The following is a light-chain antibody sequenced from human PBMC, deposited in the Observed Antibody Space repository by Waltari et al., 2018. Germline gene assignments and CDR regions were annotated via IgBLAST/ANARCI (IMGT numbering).Light chain of an antibody. V-gene: IGKV3D-15*03. J-gene: IGKJ4*01. Sequence: EIVMTQSPATLSVSPGERATLSCRASQSVSSNLAWYQQQPGQAPRLLIYGASIRATGIPARFSGSGSGTEFTLTISILQSEDFAVYYCQQYNNWPRLTFGGGTKVEIK. CDR3: QQYNNWPRLT. CDR2: GAS. CDR1: QSVSSN.